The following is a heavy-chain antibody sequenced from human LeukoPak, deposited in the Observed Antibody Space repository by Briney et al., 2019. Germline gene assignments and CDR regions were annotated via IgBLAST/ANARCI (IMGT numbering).Heavy chain of an antibody. D-gene: IGHD3-9*01. CDR3: ARDYDILTGADYYYYMDV. Sequence: ASVKVSCKASGYTFTSYGISWVRQAPGQGLEWMGWISAYNGNTNYAQKLQGRVTMTTDTSTSTAYMELRSLRSDDTAVYYCARDYDILTGADYYYYMDVWGKGTTVTVSS. J-gene: IGHJ6*03. V-gene: IGHV1-18*01. CDR1: GYTFTSYG. CDR2: ISAYNGNT.